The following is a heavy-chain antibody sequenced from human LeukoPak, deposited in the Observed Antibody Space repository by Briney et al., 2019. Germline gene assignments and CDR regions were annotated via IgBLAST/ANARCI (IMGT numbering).Heavy chain of an antibody. CDR3: ARSEDSSGWYAAYYFDF. D-gene: IGHD6-19*01. J-gene: IGHJ4*02. CDR2: MYYSGTS. CDR1: GGSISSRAYY. V-gene: IGHV4-39*01. Sequence: SETLSLTCTVSGGSISSRAYYWGWIRQHPGKGLEWIGSMYYSGTSYYNPSLQSRVTISVDTSKNQFSLKLSSVTAADTALYYCARSEDSSGWYAAYYFDFWGQGTLVTVSS.